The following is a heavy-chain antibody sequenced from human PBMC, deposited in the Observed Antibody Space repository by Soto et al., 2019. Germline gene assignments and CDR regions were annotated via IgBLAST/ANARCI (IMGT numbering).Heavy chain of an antibody. CDR1: GGTFSTYT. CDR2: IIPMLTVT. D-gene: IGHD5-12*01. Sequence: GASVKVSCKAAGGTFSTYTLIWVRQAPGQGLEWMGRIIPMLTVTNSAQKFQGRVTLTADKSTSTAFMELRSLRSDDTAVYYCARDGIVATPNPGAPYYFSYYYYGMDVWGQGTTVTVSS. V-gene: IGHV1-69*04. CDR3: ARDGIVATPNPGAPYYFSYYYYGMDV. J-gene: IGHJ6*02.